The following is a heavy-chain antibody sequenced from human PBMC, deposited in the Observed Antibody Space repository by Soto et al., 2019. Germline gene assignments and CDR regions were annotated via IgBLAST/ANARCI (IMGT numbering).Heavy chain of an antibody. D-gene: IGHD1-20*01. CDR2: INADGSTK. Sequence: VQLVESGGGLVQPGGSLRLSCAASGFTFRTRWMHWVRQAPGKGLVWVSNINADGSTKNYADSERGRFTISRDNAKNMLYLQMNSLRAEDTAVYYCARDNSYAMDFWGQGTTVTVSS. CDR1: GFTFRTRW. CDR3: ARDNSYAMDF. V-gene: IGHV3-74*01. J-gene: IGHJ6*02.